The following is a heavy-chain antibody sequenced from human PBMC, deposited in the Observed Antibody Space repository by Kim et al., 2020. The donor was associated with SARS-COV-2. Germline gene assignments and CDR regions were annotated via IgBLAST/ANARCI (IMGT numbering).Heavy chain of an antibody. CDR1: GFTFTSYA. D-gene: IGHD3-22*01. J-gene: IGHJ6*02. CDR2: ITGSGVYT. V-gene: IGHV3-23*01. CDR3: AKRASSSVYYVSDV. Sequence: GGSLRLSCAPSGFTFTSYAMTWVRQAPGKGLEWVSTITGSGVYTHYADSVRVRFTISRANSRHPLSVQLTILRVKNTPINYCAKRASSSVYYVSDVWAQG.